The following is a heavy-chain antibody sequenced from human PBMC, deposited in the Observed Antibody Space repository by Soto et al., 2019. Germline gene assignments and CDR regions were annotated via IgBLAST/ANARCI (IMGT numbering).Heavy chain of an antibody. Sequence: SETLSLTCTVSGDSTSSSYWSWIRQSPGRGLEWIGYIADHGITNYNPSLQSRVTFSVDTPNKQVSLKLTSVTPADTAVYYCARKPSNAFFSLPHFAHWGPAKLVTVSS. D-gene: IGHD1-1*01. CDR3: ARKPSNAFFSLPHFAH. CDR1: GDSTSSSY. CDR2: IADHGIT. J-gene: IGHJ4*02. V-gene: IGHV4-59*01.